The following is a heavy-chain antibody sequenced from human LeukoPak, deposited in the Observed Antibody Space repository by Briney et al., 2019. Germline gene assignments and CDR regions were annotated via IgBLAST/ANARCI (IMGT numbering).Heavy chain of an antibody. J-gene: IGHJ6*02. CDR1: GFTFSSYG. D-gene: IGHD2-15*01. Sequence: GGSLRLSCAASGFTFSSYGMHWVRQAPGKGLEWVAFIRYDGSNKYYADSVKGRFTISRDNSKNTLYLQMNSLRAEDTAVYYCARRRGSGGFYYGMDVWGQGTTVTVSS. CDR3: ARRRGSGGFYYGMDV. CDR2: IRYDGSNK. V-gene: IGHV3-30*02.